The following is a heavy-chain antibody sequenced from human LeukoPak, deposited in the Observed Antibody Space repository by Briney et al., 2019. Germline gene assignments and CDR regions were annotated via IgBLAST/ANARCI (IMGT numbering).Heavy chain of an antibody. J-gene: IGHJ4*02. Sequence: GGSLRLSCAASGFTFSSYAMSWVRQAPGKGLEWVSAISGSGGSTYYADSVKGRFTISRDNSKNTLYLQMNSLGAEDTAVYYCAKSYDSSGYLGPTFDYWGQGTLVTVSS. D-gene: IGHD3-22*01. CDR1: GFTFSSYA. V-gene: IGHV3-23*01. CDR3: AKSYDSSGYLGPTFDY. CDR2: ISGSGGST.